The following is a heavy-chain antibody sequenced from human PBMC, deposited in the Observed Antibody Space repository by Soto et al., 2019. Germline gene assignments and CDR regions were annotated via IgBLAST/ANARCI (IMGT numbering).Heavy chain of an antibody. CDR2: IVVGSGNT. CDR1: GFTFTNSA. D-gene: IGHD3-10*01. J-gene: IGHJ5*02. CDR3: AGDGNMFRGVMWS. Sequence: SVKVSCKASGFTFTNSAVQWVRQARGQRLEWIGWIVVGSGNTNYAQKFQERVTITRDMSTSTVYMEMSSLRSEDTAVYYCAGDGNMFRGVMWSWGQGTLVTVSS. V-gene: IGHV1-58*01.